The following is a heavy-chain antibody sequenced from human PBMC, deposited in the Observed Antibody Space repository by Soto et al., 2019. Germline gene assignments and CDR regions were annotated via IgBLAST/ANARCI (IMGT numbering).Heavy chain of an antibody. CDR1: GGTFSSSA. Sequence: QVQLVQSGAEVKKPGSSVKVSCKASGGTFSSSAISWVRQAPGQGLEWMGGIIPIFGTANYAQKFQGRVTITADKSTSTAYMELSSLRSEDTAVYYCAREPYYYDSSGYYYQTWGQGTLVTVSS. J-gene: IGHJ5*02. V-gene: IGHV1-69*06. CDR2: IIPIFGTA. CDR3: AREPYYYDSSGYYYQT. D-gene: IGHD3-22*01.